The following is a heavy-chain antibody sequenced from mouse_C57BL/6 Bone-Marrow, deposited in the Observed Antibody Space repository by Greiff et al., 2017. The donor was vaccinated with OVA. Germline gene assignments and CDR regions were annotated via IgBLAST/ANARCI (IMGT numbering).Heavy chain of an antibody. V-gene: IGHV1-18*01. CDR3: AREEVALYSYWYCEV. J-gene: IGHJ1*03. Sequence: EVQLQQSGPELAKPGASVKMPCKASGYTFTDYNMDWVKQSHGQSLEWIGDINPNNGGTIYNQKFKGKATLTVDKSSSTAYMELRSLTSEDTAGYYSAREEVALYSYWYCEVWGIGTTVTVSS. D-gene: IGHD1-3*01. CDR2: INPNNGGT. CDR1: GYTFTDYN.